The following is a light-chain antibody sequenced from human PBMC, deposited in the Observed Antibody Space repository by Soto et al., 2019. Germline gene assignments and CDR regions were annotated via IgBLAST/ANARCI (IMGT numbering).Light chain of an antibody. CDR2: EVS. V-gene: IGLV2-14*01. J-gene: IGLJ1*01. CDR1: SSDVGGYNY. CDR3: ASYASSSSYV. Sequence: QSVLTQPASVSGYPGQSITISCTGTSSDVGGYNYVSWYQQHPGKAPKLMIYEVSNRPSGISNRFSGSKSGNTASLTISGLQGEDEADYYCASYASSSSYVFGIGTKVTVL.